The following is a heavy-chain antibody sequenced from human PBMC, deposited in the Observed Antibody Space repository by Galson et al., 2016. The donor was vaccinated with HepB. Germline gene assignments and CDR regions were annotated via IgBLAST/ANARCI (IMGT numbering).Heavy chain of an antibody. J-gene: IGHJ3*02. CDR2: ISAYKGDT. V-gene: IGHV1-18*01. CDR3: AREGGALMVKYEFEI. Sequence: SVKVSCKASGYTFLGYGLSWVRQAPGQGLEWMGRISAYKGDTRYAQKFQGRVTMTTDTSTNTVFMELRSLRSDDTAIYFCAREGGALMVKYEFEIWGQGTMVTVTS. CDR1: GYTFLGYG. D-gene: IGHD4/OR15-4a*01.